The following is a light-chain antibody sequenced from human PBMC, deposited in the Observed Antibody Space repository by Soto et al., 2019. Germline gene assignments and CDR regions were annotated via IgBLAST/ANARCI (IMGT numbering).Light chain of an antibody. Sequence: QSVLTQPPSASGTPGQRVTISCSGSSSNIGSNTVNWYQQLPGTGPKVLIYNSNKRPSGVPGRFSGSKSGTSASLAVSGLQSEDEADYFCAAWDDSLRGVVFGGGTKLTVL. J-gene: IGLJ3*02. CDR1: SSNIGSNT. CDR3: AAWDDSLRGVV. CDR2: NSN. V-gene: IGLV1-44*01.